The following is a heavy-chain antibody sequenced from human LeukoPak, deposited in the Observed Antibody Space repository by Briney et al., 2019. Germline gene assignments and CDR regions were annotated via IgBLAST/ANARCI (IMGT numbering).Heavy chain of an antibody. V-gene: IGHV4-34*01. CDR1: GGSFSGYY. CDR3: ARDHGDYAHNWFDP. J-gene: IGHJ5*02. CDR2: INHSGSS. Sequence: PSETLSLTCAVYGGSFSGYYWSWIRQPPGKGLEWIGEINHSGSSNYNPSLKSRVTISVDTSKNQFSLKLSSVTAADTAVYYCARDHGDYAHNWFDPWGQGTLVTVSS. D-gene: IGHD4-17*01.